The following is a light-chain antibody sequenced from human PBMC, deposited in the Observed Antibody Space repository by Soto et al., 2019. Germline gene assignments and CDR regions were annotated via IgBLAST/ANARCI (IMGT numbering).Light chain of an antibody. J-gene: IGKJ1*01. CDR2: GAS. V-gene: IGKV3-20*01. Sequence: MVLTQSPGTLSLSPGARATLSCRASQSVSNNYLAWYQQKTGQAHRLLIYGASNRATGIPDRFSSSGSGTDFTLTISRLESEDFAVYYCQQYGISGTFGQGTKVEIK. CDR1: QSVSNNY. CDR3: QQYGISGT.